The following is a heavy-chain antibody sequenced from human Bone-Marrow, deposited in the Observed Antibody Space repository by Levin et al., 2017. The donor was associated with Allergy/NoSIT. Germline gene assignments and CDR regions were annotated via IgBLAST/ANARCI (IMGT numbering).Heavy chain of an antibody. CDR1: GGSINNYY. J-gene: IGHJ4*02. D-gene: IGHD3-10*01. CDR2: IYYSGST. CDR3: ARLVGGIGYCVY. Sequence: SETLSLTCTVSGGSINNYYWNWIRQPPGKGLEWIGFIYYSGSTNYNPSLKSRVTISVDTSKDQFSLKLTSVTPADRAAYYCARLVGGIGYCVYWGQGALDTVSA. V-gene: IGHV4-59*08.